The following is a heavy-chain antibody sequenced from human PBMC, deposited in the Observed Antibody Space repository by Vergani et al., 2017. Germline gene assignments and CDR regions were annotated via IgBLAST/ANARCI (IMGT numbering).Heavy chain of an antibody. CDR3: ARDLRLLYNRFDP. CDR2: LSSRSTYI. V-gene: IGHV3-21*01. Sequence: EGRLVEPGGGLVKPGGSLRLSCAASGFTFSRYSMNWVRQAPGKGLEWVSALSSRSTYIFYADSMKGRFTISRDNAKNALYLQMNSLRAEDTSVYYCARDLRLLYNRFDPWGQGTLVTVSS. D-gene: IGHD1-14*01. J-gene: IGHJ5*02. CDR1: GFTFSRYS.